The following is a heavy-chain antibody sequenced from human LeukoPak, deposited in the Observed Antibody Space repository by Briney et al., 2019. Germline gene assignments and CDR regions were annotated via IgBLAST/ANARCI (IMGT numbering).Heavy chain of an antibody. D-gene: IGHD2-15*01. V-gene: IGHV3-30*03. CDR3: AEALVDDAFDI. CDR1: GFTFSSYG. J-gene: IGHJ3*02. Sequence: GGSLRLSCADSGFTFSSYGMQWVRQAPGKGLEWVEVISYDGSNKYYADSVKGRFTISRDNSKNTLYLQMNSLRAEDTAVYYCAEALVDDAFDIWGQGTMVTVSS. CDR2: ISYDGSNK.